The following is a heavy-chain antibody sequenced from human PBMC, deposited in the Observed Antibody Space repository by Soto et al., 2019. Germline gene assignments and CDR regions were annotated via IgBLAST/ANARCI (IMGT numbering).Heavy chain of an antibody. D-gene: IGHD3-10*01. CDR2: INHSGST. J-gene: IGHJ4*02. Sequence: SETLSLTCAVYGGSFSGYYWSWIRQPPGKGLEWIGEINHSGSTNYNPSLKSRVTISVDTSKNQFSLKLSSVTAADTAVYYCARGWFAFSPSAQYYYGSGSYHFDYWGQGTLVTVSS. CDR1: GGSFSGYY. CDR3: ARGWFAFSPSAQYYYGSGSYHFDY. V-gene: IGHV4-34*01.